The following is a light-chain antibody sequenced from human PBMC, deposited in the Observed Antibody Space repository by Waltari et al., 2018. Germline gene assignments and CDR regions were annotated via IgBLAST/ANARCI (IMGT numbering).Light chain of an antibody. CDR3: QAWDSSTVV. CDR1: NLGDKY. CDR2: QDS. J-gene: IGLJ2*01. Sequence: SYELPQPPSVSVSPGQTASTTCSGDNLGDKYACWYQQKPGQSPVLVIYQDSKRPSGIPERFSGSNSGNTATLTISGTQAMDEADYYCQAWDSSTVVFGGGTKLTVL. V-gene: IGLV3-1*01.